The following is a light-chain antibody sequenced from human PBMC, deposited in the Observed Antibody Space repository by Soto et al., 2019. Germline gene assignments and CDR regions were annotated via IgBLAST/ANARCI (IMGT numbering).Light chain of an antibody. CDR3: QQRRKWPLT. Sequence: EIVLTQSPDTLSLSPGERATLSARTSRIFGTSVPCYNQKPGQAPRLLIYDVSKRAAGVTDRFSGSGSGTDFTLTISSLEPEDFAVYSCQQRRKWPLTFGGGTNIEIK. CDR2: DVS. J-gene: IGKJ4*02. V-gene: IGKV3-11*01. CDR1: RIFGTS.